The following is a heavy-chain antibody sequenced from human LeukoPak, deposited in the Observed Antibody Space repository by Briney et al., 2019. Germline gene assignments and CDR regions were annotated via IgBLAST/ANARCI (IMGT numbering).Heavy chain of an antibody. Sequence: PGRSLRLSCAASGFTFSSYAMHWVRQAPGKGLEWVAVISYDGSNKYYADSVKGRFTISRDNSKNTLYLQMNSLRAEDTAVYYCARGGLEYSSSLHAFDIWGQGTMVTVSS. V-gene: IGHV3-30*04. CDR1: GFTFSSYA. CDR3: ARGGLEYSSSLHAFDI. CDR2: ISYDGSNK. J-gene: IGHJ3*02. D-gene: IGHD6-6*01.